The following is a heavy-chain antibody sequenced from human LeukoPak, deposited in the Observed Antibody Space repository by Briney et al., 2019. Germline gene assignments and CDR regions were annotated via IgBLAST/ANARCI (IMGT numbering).Heavy chain of an antibody. CDR1: GFTVSSNS. CDR2: IYSDNT. CDR3: ARDKSYNWNYGPLMDY. D-gene: IGHD1-7*01. J-gene: IGHJ4*02. Sequence: GGSLRLSCTVSGFTVSSNSMSWVRQAPGKGLEWVSFIYSDNTHYSDSVKGRFTISRDNSKNTLYLQMNSLRAEDTAVYYCARDKSYNWNYGPLMDYWGQGTLVTVSS. V-gene: IGHV3-53*01.